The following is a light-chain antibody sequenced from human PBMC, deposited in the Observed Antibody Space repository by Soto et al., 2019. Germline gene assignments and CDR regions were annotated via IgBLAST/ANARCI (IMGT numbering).Light chain of an antibody. V-gene: IGKV3-11*01. CDR2: DAS. CDR1: QSVSGY. Sequence: ESVLTQSRATLALSPGPRAGLXWRASQSVSGYLAWYQQKPGQAPRLLIYDASKRATGIPARFSGSGFGTDFTLTISSLEPEDFAVYYCQQRSKWRTFGQGTKVDIK. CDR3: QQRSKWRT. J-gene: IGKJ1*01.